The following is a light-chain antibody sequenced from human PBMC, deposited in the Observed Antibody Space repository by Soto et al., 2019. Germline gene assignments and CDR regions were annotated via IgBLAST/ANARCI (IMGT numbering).Light chain of an antibody. V-gene: IGKV3-20*01. CDR3: QQYGGSPPKYT. J-gene: IGKJ2*01. Sequence: EIELTQSPGTLSLSPGERAALSCRASQSVSSASLAWYQQKPGQAPRLLIYDASSRATDIPDRFSGSGSGTDFTLTISRLEPEDFAVYYCQQYGGSPPKYTFGQGTKLEIK. CDR2: DAS. CDR1: QSVSSAS.